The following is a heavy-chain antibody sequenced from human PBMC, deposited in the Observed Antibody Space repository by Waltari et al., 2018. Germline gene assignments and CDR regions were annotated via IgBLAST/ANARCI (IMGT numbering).Heavy chain of an antibody. D-gene: IGHD1-26*01. CDR1: GDSMSSTDC. Sequence: QLQLQESGPGLVKPSGTLSLTCDVSGDSMSSTDCWSWVRQSPQRGLEWVGQVRGDGKSNSNPSFASRVTISLATSKNQFSLNLNFATAADTAMYDCARDRGRGLYLDTWGPGTPVTVSP. CDR2: VRGDGKS. J-gene: IGHJ4*02. V-gene: IGHV4-4*02. CDR3: ARDRGRGLYLDT.